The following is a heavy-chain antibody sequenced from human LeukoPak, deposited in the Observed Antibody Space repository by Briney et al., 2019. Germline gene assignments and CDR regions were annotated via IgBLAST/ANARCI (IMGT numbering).Heavy chain of an antibody. CDR1: GYTFTGYY. CDR2: NNPNSGGT. Sequence: ASVKVSCKASGYTFTGYYMHWVRQAPGQGLGWRGWNNPNSGGTNYAQKFQGRVIMTRDTTISTAYMELSRLRSDDTAVYYCARDPSTVTNIPPDYWGQGTLVTVSS. CDR3: ARDPSTVTNIPPDY. D-gene: IGHD4-17*01. V-gene: IGHV1-2*02. J-gene: IGHJ4*02.